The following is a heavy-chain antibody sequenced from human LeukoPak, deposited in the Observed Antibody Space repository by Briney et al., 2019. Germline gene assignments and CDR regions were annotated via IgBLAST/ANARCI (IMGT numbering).Heavy chain of an antibody. V-gene: IGHV3-30-3*01. CDR2: ISYDGSNE. D-gene: IGHD6-13*01. CDR3: ARPYSSSLNWFDP. Sequence: GGSLRLSCAASGFTFSSYAMHWVRQAPGKGLEWVAVISYDGSNEYYADSVKGRFTISRDNSKNTLYLQMNSLRAEDTAVYYCARPYSSSLNWFDPWGQGTLVTVSS. J-gene: IGHJ5*02. CDR1: GFTFSSYA.